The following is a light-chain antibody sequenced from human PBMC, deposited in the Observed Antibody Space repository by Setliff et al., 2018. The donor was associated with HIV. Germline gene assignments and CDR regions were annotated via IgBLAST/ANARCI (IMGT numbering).Light chain of an antibody. V-gene: IGLV3-21*01. CDR1: NIGSKS. CDR3: QVWDSSSDHPYV. J-gene: IGLJ1*01. Sequence: SYELAQPSSVSVAPGKTARITCGGNNIGSKSVHWYQQKPGQAPVVVIYYDSDRPSGIPERFSGSNSGNTATLTISRVEAGDEADYYCQVWDSSSDHPYVFGTGTRVT. CDR2: YDS.